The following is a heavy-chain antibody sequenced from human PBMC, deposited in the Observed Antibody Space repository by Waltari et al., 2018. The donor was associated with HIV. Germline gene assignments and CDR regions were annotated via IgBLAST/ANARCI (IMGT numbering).Heavy chain of an antibody. D-gene: IGHD3-10*01. J-gene: IGHJ4*02. CDR2: INTKTGNP. CDR3: ARGPGRSVDY. Sequence: QVQLVQSGSELKKPGASVKVSCRASGYTFTTYAINWVRQAPGQGLEWMGWINTKTGNPTYAQYCTGRCVFSLDTSVSTAYLQINSLKAEDTAVYYCARGPGRSVDYWGQGTLVTVSS. V-gene: IGHV7-4-1*02. CDR1: GYTFTTYA.